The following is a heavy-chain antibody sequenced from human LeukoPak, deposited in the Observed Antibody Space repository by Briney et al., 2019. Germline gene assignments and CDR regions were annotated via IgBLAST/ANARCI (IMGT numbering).Heavy chain of an antibody. CDR3: ASGSYYDISTGPYYYYGMDV. J-gene: IGHJ6*02. D-gene: IGHD3-9*01. V-gene: IGHV1-69*04. CDR1: GGTFSSYA. CDR2: IIPILGIA. Sequence: ASVKVSCKASGGTFSSYAISWVRQAPGQGLEWMGRIIPILGIANYAQKFQGRVTITADKSTSTAYMELSSLRSEDTAVYYCASGSYYDISTGPYYYYGMDVWGQGTTVTVSS.